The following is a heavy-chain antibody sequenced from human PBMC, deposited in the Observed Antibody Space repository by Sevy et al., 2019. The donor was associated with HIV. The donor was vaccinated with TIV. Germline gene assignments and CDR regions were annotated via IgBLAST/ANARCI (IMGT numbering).Heavy chain of an antibody. Sequence: ASVKVSCKASGYRFSDYSIIWVRQAPGQGLEWIGRIKPNSGGTNYPQKFQGRVTMTRDTSISTAYMELSRLTSDDTAVYYCARGVMIPAEGRFEYWGQGTLVTVSS. CDR2: IKPNSGGT. CDR1: GYRFSDYS. V-gene: IGHV1-2*06. D-gene: IGHD2-2*01. CDR3: ARGVMIPAEGRFEY. J-gene: IGHJ4*02.